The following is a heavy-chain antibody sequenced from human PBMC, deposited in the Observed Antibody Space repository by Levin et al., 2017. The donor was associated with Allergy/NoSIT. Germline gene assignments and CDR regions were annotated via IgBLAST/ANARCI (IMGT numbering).Heavy chain of an antibody. CDR1: GFSFSNYA. D-gene: IGHD4-11*01. CDR3: TRGRRLVDL. Sequence: GESLKISCAASGFSFSNYAMSWVRQAPGKGLEWVSAISGSSISSYHADSVKGRFTISRDNSNSTLHLQMNSLRAEDTAVYYCTRGRRLVDLWGQGTLVIASS. CDR2: ISGSSISS. J-gene: IGHJ5*02. V-gene: IGHV3-23*01.